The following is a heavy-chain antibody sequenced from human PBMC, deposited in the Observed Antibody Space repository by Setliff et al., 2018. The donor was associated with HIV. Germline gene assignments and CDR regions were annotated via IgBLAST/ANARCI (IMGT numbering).Heavy chain of an antibody. CDR2: IIPISGST. J-gene: IGHJ2*01. CDR3: ARDDHYYDSGSYYSDWYFDL. V-gene: IGHV1-69*13. Sequence: VASVKVSCKASGGTFSNYAFRWVRQAPGQGLEWMGGIIPISGSTKYAQKFQGRVTITADESTSTADMELSSLRSEDTAVYYCARDDHYYDSGSYYSDWYFDLWGRGTLVTVSS. D-gene: IGHD3-10*01. CDR1: GGTFSNYA.